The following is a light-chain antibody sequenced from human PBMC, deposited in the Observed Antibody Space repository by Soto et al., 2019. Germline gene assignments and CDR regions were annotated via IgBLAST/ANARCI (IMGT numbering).Light chain of an antibody. J-gene: IGKJ5*01. CDR2: TAS. CDR1: QTISYY. V-gene: IGKV1-39*01. Sequence: DIHMTQSPSSLSASVGDRFTITCRASQTISYYLNWYQLKPGKAPKPLIYTASSLQSGVPSRFSGSGSGTDFTLTISSLHPEDFATYFCQQSYSTPITFGQGTRLEIK. CDR3: QQSYSTPIT.